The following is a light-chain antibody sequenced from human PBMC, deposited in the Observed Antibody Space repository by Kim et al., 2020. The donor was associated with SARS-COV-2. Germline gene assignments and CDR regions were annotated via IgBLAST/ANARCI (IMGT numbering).Light chain of an antibody. V-gene: IGKV1-5*03. CDR2: KAS. Sequence: DIQMTQSPSTLSASVGDRVTITCRARQFVSRWLTWYQKKPGKAPKLLIYKASVLESGVPSRFSGNGSGTEFTLTITSLQPDDFATYSCQQFTFGQGTKLEI. CDR1: QFVSRW. CDR3: QQFT. J-gene: IGKJ2*01.